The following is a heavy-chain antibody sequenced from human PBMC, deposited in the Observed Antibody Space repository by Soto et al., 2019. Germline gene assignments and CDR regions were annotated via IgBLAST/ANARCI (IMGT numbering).Heavy chain of an antibody. CDR1: GFTFSSYS. J-gene: IGHJ4*02. V-gene: IGHV3-21*01. CDR2: ISSSSSYI. Sequence: PRLSCAASGFTFSSYSMNWVRQAPGKGLEWVSSISSSSSYIYYADSVKGRFTISRDNAKNSLYLQMNSLRAEDTAVYYCAGYCSGGSCYSDYWGQGTLVTVSS. D-gene: IGHD2-15*01. CDR3: AGYCSGGSCYSDY.